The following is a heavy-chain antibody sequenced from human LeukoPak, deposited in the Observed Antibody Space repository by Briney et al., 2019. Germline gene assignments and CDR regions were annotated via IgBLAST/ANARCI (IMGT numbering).Heavy chain of an antibody. CDR2: IYYSGST. CDR1: GGSIRTYY. J-gene: IGHJ4*02. Sequence: PSETLSLTCTVSGGSIRTYYWSWIRQPPGKGLEWIGYIYYSGSTSYNPSLESRVTISVDMSKNQFSLNLTSVTAADTAVYYCATDRHSRSWYVFDYWGQGTPVTVSS. V-gene: IGHV4-59*08. CDR3: ATDRHSRSWYVFDY. D-gene: IGHD6-13*01.